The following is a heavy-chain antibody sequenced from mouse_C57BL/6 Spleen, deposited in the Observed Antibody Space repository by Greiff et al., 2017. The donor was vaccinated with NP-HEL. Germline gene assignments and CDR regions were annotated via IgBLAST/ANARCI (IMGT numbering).Heavy chain of an antibody. Sequence: QVQLQQPGAELVKPGASVKLSCKASGYTFTSYWMQWVKQRPGQGLEWIGEIDPSDSYTNYTQKFKGTATLTVDTSSSTAYMQLSSLTSEDSAVYYCARYYGSSYGYFDVWGTGTTVTVSS. CDR2: IDPSDSYT. CDR3: ARYYGSSYGYFDV. V-gene: IGHV1-50*01. D-gene: IGHD1-1*01. CDR1: GYTFTSYW. J-gene: IGHJ1*03.